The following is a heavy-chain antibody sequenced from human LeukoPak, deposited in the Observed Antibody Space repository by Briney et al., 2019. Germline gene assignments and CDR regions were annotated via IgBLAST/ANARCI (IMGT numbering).Heavy chain of an antibody. V-gene: IGHV1-2*06. CDR1: GYTFTSYY. CDR3: ASCTSTSCQY. J-gene: IGHJ1*01. D-gene: IGHD2-2*01. CDR2: INPNSGIT. Sequence: ASVKVSCKASGYTFTSYYMHWERQAPGQGLEWMGRINPNSGITNSVQKFQGRVTMTRDTSINTAYMEMSRLRSDDTAVYYCASCTSTSCQYWGQGTLVTVSS.